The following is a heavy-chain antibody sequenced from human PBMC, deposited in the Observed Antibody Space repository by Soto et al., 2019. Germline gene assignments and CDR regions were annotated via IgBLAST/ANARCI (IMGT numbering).Heavy chain of an antibody. CDR3: ARDMGSTWARGWFDP. CDR1: GFTVSDKY. V-gene: IGHV3-66*01. Sequence: GWSLRLSCAVSGFTVSDKYLTWVRQAPGKGLEWVSVIYADGTTEYAESVKGRFTISRDNANNTVYLQMNSLRAEDTAVYYCARDMGSTWARGWFDPWGQGALVTVSS. CDR2: IYADGTT. J-gene: IGHJ5*02. D-gene: IGHD6-13*01.